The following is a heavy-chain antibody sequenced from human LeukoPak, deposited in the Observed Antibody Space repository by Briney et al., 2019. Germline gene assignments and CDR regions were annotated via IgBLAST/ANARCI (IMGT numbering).Heavy chain of an antibody. V-gene: IGHV4-59*01. Sequence: PSETLSLTCTVSGGSISSYYWSWIRQPPGKGLEWIGYIYYSGSTNYNPSLKSRVTISVDTSKNQFSLKLSSVTAADTAVYYCAAGGDGWFDPWGQGTLVTVSS. CDR2: IYYSGST. J-gene: IGHJ5*02. D-gene: IGHD2-8*01. CDR1: GGSISSYY. CDR3: AAGGDGWFDP.